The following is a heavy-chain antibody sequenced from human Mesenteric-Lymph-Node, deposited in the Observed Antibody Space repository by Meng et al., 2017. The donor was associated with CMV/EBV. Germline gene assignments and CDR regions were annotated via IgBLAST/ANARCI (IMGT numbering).Heavy chain of an antibody. CDR3: ATAKDSGYVCPGY. D-gene: IGHD5-12*01. CDR2: IGYDGTNK. Sequence: GESLKISCAASGFTISSYGMHWVSQATGKGLEWVAFIGYDGTNKYYADSVKGRFTISRDKSKNTLYMQMNSLRVEDTVVYYCATAKDSGYVCPGYWGQGTLVTVSS. CDR1: GFTISSYG. V-gene: IGHV3-30*02. J-gene: IGHJ4*02.